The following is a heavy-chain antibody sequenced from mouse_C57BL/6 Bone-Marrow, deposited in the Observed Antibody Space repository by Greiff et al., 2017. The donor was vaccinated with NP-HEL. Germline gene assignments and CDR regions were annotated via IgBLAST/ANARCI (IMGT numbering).Heavy chain of an antibody. CDR3: ARSFTTVVATPYYAMDY. V-gene: IGHV1-82*01. CDR1: GYAFSSSW. CDR2: IYPGDGDT. D-gene: IGHD1-1*01. J-gene: IGHJ4*01. Sequence: QVQLQQSGPELVKPGASVKISCKASGYAFSSSWMNWVKQRPGKGLEWIGRIYPGDGDTNYNGKFKGKATLTADKSSSTAYMQLSSLTSEDSAVYFCARSFTTVVATPYYAMDYWGQGTSVTVSS.